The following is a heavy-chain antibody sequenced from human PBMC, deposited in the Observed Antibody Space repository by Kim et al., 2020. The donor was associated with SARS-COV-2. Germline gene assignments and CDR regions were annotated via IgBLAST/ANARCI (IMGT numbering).Heavy chain of an antibody. V-gene: IGHV3-23*01. D-gene: IGHD3-10*01. CDR3: AKEGFITMVRGVSGYGMDV. Sequence: GRFTISRDNSKNTLYLQMNSLRAEDTAVYYCAKEGFITMVRGVSGYGMDVWGQGTTVTVSS. J-gene: IGHJ6*02.